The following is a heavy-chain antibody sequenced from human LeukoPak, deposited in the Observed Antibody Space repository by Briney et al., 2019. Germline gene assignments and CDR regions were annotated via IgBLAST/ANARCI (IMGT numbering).Heavy chain of an antibody. V-gene: IGHV3-33*06. CDR3: AKNYYDSSGYYFLYAFDI. Sequence: GRSLRLSCAASGFTFSSYGMHWVRQAPGKGLEGVEVIWYDGSNKYYADSVKDRFTISIDNSKNTLYLQVNSLRAEDTAVYYCAKNYYDSSGYYFLYAFDIWGQGTMVTVSS. CDR1: GFTFSSYG. CDR2: IWYDGSNK. J-gene: IGHJ3*02. D-gene: IGHD3-22*01.